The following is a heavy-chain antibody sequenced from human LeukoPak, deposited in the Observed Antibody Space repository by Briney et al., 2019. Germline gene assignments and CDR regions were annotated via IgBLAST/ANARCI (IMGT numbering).Heavy chain of an antibody. CDR1: GGSFSGYY. Sequence: SETLSLTCAVYGGSFSGYYWSWIRQPPGKGLEWIGEINHSGSTNYNPSLKSRVTISVDTSKNQFSLKLSSVTAADTAVYYCARGRSDYYPLRFDYWGQGTLVTVSS. V-gene: IGHV4-34*01. D-gene: IGHD3-3*01. CDR2: INHSGST. J-gene: IGHJ4*02. CDR3: ARGRSDYYPLRFDY.